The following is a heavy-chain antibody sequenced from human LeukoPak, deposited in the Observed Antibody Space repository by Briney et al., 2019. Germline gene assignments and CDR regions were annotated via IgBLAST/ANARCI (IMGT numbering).Heavy chain of an antibody. Sequence: PSETLSLTCTVSGGSVSSGSYYWTWIRQPPGKGLEWIGYISYSGSTNFNPSLKSRVTISVDTSKNQFSLNLSSVTAADTAVYYCARVVGSWFDPWGQGTLVTVSS. CDR1: GGSVSSGSYY. CDR2: ISYSGST. V-gene: IGHV4-61*01. CDR3: ARVVGSWFDP. D-gene: IGHD1-26*01. J-gene: IGHJ5*02.